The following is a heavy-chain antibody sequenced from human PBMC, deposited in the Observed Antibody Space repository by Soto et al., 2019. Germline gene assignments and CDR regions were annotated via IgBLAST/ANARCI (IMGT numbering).Heavy chain of an antibody. D-gene: IGHD6-19*01. CDR3: AVRGSGTSKALLA. CDR2: ISTYNANT. V-gene: IGHV1-18*01. Sequence: QVQLVQSGAEVRKPGASVKVSCKASGYSFLYYAITWVRQAPGQGLEWMGWISTYNANTKIGERVQGRVTIRTDTSATTAYLELKRLTSDGTAVYYCAVRGSGTSKALLAWGQGTLAPASS. CDR1: GYSFLYYA. J-gene: IGHJ5*02.